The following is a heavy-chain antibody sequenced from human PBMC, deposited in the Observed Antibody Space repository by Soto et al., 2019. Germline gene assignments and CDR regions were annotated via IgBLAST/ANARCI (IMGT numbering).Heavy chain of an antibody. V-gene: IGHV2-5*02. Sequence: QITLKESGPTLVKPTQTLTLTCTFSGFSLTTSGVGVGWIRQPPGKALEWLALIYWVDDKRYSPSLKSRLTNTKDTFKIQVVLTRTNMDPADPATYFCAHRTTTVTRWFDPWGQGTLGTVSS. D-gene: IGHD4-17*01. CDR3: AHRTTTVTRWFDP. CDR1: GFSLTTSGVG. J-gene: IGHJ5*02. CDR2: IYWVDDK.